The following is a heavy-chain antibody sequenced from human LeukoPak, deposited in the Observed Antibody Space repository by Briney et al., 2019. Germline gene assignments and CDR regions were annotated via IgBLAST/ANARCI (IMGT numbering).Heavy chain of an antibody. Sequence: GASVKVSCKASGYTFTSYYTHWVRQAPGQGLEWMGIINPSGGSTSYAQKFQGRVTITADKSTSTAYMELSSLRSEDTAVYYCARDFHSSGYYLYDAFDIWGQGTMVTVSS. CDR3: ARDFHSSGYYLYDAFDI. V-gene: IGHV1-46*01. CDR2: INPSGGST. CDR1: GYTFTSYY. D-gene: IGHD3-22*01. J-gene: IGHJ3*02.